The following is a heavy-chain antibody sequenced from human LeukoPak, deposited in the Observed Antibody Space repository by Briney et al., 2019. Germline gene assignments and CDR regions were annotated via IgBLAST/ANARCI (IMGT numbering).Heavy chain of an antibody. V-gene: IGHV3-53*01. CDR1: GFTVSSKY. D-gene: IGHD3-22*01. J-gene: IGHJ3*02. Sequence: GGSPRLSCAASGFTVSSKYMSWVRQAPGKGLEWVSVIYSSDNTYYADSVRGRFTISRDSSKSTLYLQMNSLRAEDTAIYYCAREGTYFFDTSGYHDAFDIWGQGTMVTVSS. CDR2: IYSSDNT. CDR3: AREGTYFFDTSGYHDAFDI.